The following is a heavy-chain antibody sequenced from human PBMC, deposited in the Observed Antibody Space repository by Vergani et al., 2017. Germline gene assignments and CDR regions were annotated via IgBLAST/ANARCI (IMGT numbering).Heavy chain of an antibody. D-gene: IGHD5-12*01. J-gene: IGHJ4*02. Sequence: EVQLVESGGGLVKPGGSLRLSCAASGFTFSSYSMNWVRQAPGKGLEWVSSISSSSNYIYYADSVKGRFTISRDNAKNSLYLQMNSLRAEDTAVYYCAADSGYVENYFDYWGQGTLVTVSS. CDR2: ISSSSNYI. V-gene: IGHV3-21*01. CDR1: GFTFSSYS. CDR3: AADSGYVENYFDY.